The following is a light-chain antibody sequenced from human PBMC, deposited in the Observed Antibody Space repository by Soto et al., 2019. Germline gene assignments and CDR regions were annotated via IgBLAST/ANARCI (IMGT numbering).Light chain of an antibody. CDR1: QNVRRN. V-gene: IGKV3-15*01. CDR2: GAI. J-gene: IGKJ1*01. Sequence: EIVMTQSPATLSVSPEDRVTLSCRASQNVRRNIAWYQQKPGQAPSLLIFGAITRATGIPARFSGSGSGTEFTLTISSLQSEDSAIYYCQHYNVWPQWTFGQGTKV. CDR3: QHYNVWPQWT.